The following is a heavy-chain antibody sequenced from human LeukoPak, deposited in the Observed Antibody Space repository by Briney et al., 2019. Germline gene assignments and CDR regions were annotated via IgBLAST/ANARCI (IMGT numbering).Heavy chain of an antibody. D-gene: IGHD3/OR15-3a*01. J-gene: IGHJ3*02. CDR2: ISGSGGST. Sequence: GGSLRLSCAASGFTFSSYAMSWVRQAPGKGLEWVSAISGSGGSTYYADSVKGRFTISRDDSKNTLYLQMNSLRAEDTAVYYCAKCRTGSDAFDIWGQGTMVTVSS. CDR1: GFTFSSYA. CDR3: AKCRTGSDAFDI. V-gene: IGHV3-23*01.